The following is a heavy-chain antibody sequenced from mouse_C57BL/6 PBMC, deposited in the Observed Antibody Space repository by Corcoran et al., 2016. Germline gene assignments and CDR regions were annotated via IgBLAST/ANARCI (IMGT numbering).Heavy chain of an antibody. D-gene: IGHD1-1*01. J-gene: IGHJ3*01. CDR2: IDPANGNT. CDR3: AYYGSSPWFAY. Sequence: EVQLQQSVAELVRPGASVKLSCTASGFNIKNTYMNWVKRRPDQGLEWIGSIDPANGNTKYAPKFQGNATITADTSSNTAYLQLSSLTSEDTAIYYCAYYGSSPWFAYWGQGTLVTVSA. CDR1: GFNIKNTY. V-gene: IGHV14-3*01.